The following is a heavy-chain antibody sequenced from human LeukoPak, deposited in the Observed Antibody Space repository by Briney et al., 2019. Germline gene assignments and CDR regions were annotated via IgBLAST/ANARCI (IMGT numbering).Heavy chain of an antibody. J-gene: IGHJ4*02. D-gene: IGHD1-1*01. V-gene: IGHV4-38-2*02. CDR3: ARSRGRLAQLDY. CDR1: GYSISSGDY. CDR2: IYHSGNT. Sequence: PSETLSLTCTVSGYSISSGDYWGWIRQPPGKGLEWIGSIYHSGNTYYNPSLKSRVTISVDTSKNQFSLKLRSVTAADTAVYYCARSRGRLAQLDYWGQGTLVTVSS.